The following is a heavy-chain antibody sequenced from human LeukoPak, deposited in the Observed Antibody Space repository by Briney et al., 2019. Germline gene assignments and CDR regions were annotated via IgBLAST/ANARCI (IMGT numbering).Heavy chain of an antibody. CDR3: ARDPYCSSTSCYLDY. J-gene: IGHJ4*02. CDR2: INPNSGGT. Sequence: ASVKVSRKASGYTFTGYYMHWVRQAPGQGLEWMGWINPNSGGTNYAQKFQGRVTMTRDTSISTAYMELSRLRSDDTAVYYCARDPYCSSTSCYLDYWGQGTLVTVSS. D-gene: IGHD2-2*01. V-gene: IGHV1-2*02. CDR1: GYTFTGYY.